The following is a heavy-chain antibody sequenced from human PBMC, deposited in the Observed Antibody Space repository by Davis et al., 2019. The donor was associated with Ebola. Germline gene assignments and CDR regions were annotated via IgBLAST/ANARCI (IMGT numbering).Heavy chain of an antibody. D-gene: IGHD2-8*02. CDR2: IYPGDSDT. J-gene: IGHJ3*02. Sequence: GGSLRLSCKASGYTFTRYWIVWVRQLPGKGLEWMGIIYPGDSDTRYSPSFLGQVIFSADKSISTAYLQWSSLKASDTATYYCASLRRTITGMDDAFDIWGQGTMVTVSS. CDR3: ASLRRTITGMDDAFDI. CDR1: GYTFTRYW. V-gene: IGHV5-51*01.